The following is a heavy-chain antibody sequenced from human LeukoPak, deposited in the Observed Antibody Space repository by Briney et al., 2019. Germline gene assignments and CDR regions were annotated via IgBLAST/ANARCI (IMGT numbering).Heavy chain of an antibody. D-gene: IGHD3-16*02. J-gene: IGHJ4*02. CDR1: GGSISSDH. V-gene: IGHV4-59*08. Sequence: SETLSLTCTVSGGSISSDHWSWLRQPPGKGLEWIGCISYRGSTNYNPSLKSRVTISVDTSKNHFSLKLSSVTAADTAVYYCARVRGLGVITPYLDYWGQGTLVTVSS. CDR2: ISYRGST. CDR3: ARVRGLGVITPYLDY.